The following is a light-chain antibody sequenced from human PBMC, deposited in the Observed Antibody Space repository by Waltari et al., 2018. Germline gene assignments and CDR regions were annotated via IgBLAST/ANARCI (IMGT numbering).Light chain of an antibody. J-gene: IGLJ3*02. Sequence: QSVLTQPPSASVTPGPRVTTSCSGTRAHIGGKTVNWYQQLTGTAPKPLIHINNQRHSGVPDRFSGSKSGTSASLAISGLQSEDEADYYCAAWDDSLRVVGGGTKLTVL. CDR3: AAWDDSLRV. V-gene: IGLV1-44*01. CDR1: RAHIGGKT. CDR2: INN.